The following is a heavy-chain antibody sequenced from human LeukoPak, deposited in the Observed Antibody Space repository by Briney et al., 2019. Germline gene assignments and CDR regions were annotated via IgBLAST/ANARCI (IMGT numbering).Heavy chain of an antibody. V-gene: IGHV4-61*01. Sequence: PSETLSLTCTVSDGSVSSTNYYWRWVRQPPGKGLEWIAYIYYTGSTNSNPSLKSRVTISVDTSKNQFSLKLRSVTAADTAVYYCARDKGPPYYWGQGTLVTVSS. CDR3: ARDKGPPYY. CDR1: DGSVSSTNYY. CDR2: IYYTGST. J-gene: IGHJ4*02.